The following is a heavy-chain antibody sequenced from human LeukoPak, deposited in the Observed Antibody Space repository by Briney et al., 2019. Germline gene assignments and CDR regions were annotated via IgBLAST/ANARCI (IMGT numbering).Heavy chain of an antibody. V-gene: IGHV3-30*03. Sequence: GGSLRLSCAASGFTFSSYAMSWVRQAPGKGLEWVAVISYDGSNKYYADSVKGRFTISRDNSKNTLYLQMNSLRAEDTAVYYCASLGGVVVVAANYNWFDPWGQGTLVTVSS. J-gene: IGHJ5*02. CDR2: ISYDGSNK. CDR1: GFTFSSYA. CDR3: ASLGGVVVVAANYNWFDP. D-gene: IGHD2-15*01.